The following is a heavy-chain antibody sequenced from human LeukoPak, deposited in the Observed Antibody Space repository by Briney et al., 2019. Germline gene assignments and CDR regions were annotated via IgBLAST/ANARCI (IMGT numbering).Heavy chain of an antibody. D-gene: IGHD5-18*01. CDR2: IYYSEST. Sequence: SETLSLTCAVYGGSFSGYYWSWIRQPPGKGLEWIGYIYYSESTYYNPSLKSRVTISVDTSKNQFSLKLSSVTAADTAVYYCARLSRDTAMSLDYWGQGTLVTVSS. J-gene: IGHJ4*02. CDR3: ARLSRDTAMSLDY. V-gene: IGHV4-34*01. CDR1: GGSFSGYY.